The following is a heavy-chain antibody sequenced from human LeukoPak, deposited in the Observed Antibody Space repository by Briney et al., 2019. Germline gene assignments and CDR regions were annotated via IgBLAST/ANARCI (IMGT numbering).Heavy chain of an antibody. D-gene: IGHD3-3*01. J-gene: IGHJ4*02. CDR1: GGSFSGYY. Sequence: SETLSLTGAVYGGSFSGYYWSWIRQPPGKGLEWMGEINHSGSTNYNPSLKSRVTISVDTSKNQFSLKLSSVTAADTAVYYCARGPPYYDFWSGSVSRYFDYWGQGTLVTVSS. CDR2: INHSGST. CDR3: ARGPPYYDFWSGSVSRYFDY. V-gene: IGHV4-34*01.